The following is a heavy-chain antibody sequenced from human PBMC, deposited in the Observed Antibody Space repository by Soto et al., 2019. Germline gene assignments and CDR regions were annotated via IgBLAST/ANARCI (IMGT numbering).Heavy chain of an antibody. CDR1: GGSITSSGSA. Sequence: QLQLQESGPGLVKPSETLSLTCNASGGSITSSGSAWGWIRQSPGKGLEWIGTIDYSGNIYYIPSLKSRITISVDTSKNQISLKLSSVTAADTAVYYCARHIHNQGFEYYFDSWGQGTLGTVSS. J-gene: IGHJ4*02. V-gene: IGHV4-39*01. D-gene: IGHD1-1*01. CDR2: IDYSGNI. CDR3: ARHIHNQGFEYYFDS.